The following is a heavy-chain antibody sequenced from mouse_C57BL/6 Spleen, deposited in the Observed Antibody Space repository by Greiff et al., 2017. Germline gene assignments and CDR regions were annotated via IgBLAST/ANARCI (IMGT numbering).Heavy chain of an antibody. V-gene: IGHV1-76*01. CDR1: GYTFTDYY. J-gene: IGHJ3*01. D-gene: IGHD2-3*01. Sequence: LVESGAELVRPGASVKLSCKASGYTFTDYYINWVKQRPGQGLEWIARIYPGSGNTYYNEKFKGKATLTAEKSSSTAYMQLSSLTSEDSAVYFCARSGDGYYQAWFAYWGQGTLVTVSA. CDR2: IYPGSGNT. CDR3: ARSGDGYYQAWFAY.